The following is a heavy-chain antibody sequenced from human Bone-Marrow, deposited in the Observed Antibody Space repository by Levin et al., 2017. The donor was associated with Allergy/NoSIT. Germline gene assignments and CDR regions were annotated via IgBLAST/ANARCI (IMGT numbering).Heavy chain of an antibody. V-gene: IGHV3-21*01. CDR3: ARVTVDTAMDDDY. CDR1: GFTFSSYS. Sequence: PGGSLRLSCAASGFTFSSYSMNWVRQAPGKGLEWVSSISSSSSYIYYADSVKGRFTISRDNAKNSLYLQMNSLRAEDTTVYYCARVTVDTAMDDDYWGQGTLVTVSS. D-gene: IGHD5-18*01. J-gene: IGHJ4*02. CDR2: ISSSSSYI.